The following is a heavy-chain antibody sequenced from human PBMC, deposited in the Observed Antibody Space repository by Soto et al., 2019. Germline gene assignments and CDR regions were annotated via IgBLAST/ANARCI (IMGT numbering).Heavy chain of an antibody. J-gene: IGHJ4*02. CDR3: ARREDRAKILVREYYFDY. D-gene: IGHD2-8*02. CDR1: GGTFSSYA. V-gene: IGHV1-69*12. Sequence: QVQLVQSGAEVKKPGSSVKVSCKASGGTFSSYAISWVRQAPGQGLEWMGGIIPIFGTANYAQKFQGRVTITADESTSTAYMELSSLRSEDTAVYYCARREDRAKILVREYYFDYWGQGTLVTVSS. CDR2: IIPIFGTA.